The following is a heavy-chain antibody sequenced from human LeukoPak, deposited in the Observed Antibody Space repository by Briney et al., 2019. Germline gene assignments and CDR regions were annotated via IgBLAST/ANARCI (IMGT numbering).Heavy chain of an antibody. J-gene: IGHJ4*02. Sequence: GGSLRLSCAASGFTFSSYSMNWVRQAPAKGLEWVSSISSSSSYIYYADSVKGQFTISRDNAKNSLYLQMNSLRAEDTAVYYCARDSDGGYNPFDYWGQGTLVTVSS. CDR1: GFTFSSYS. CDR2: ISSSSSYI. CDR3: ARDSDGGYNPFDY. V-gene: IGHV3-21*01. D-gene: IGHD5-24*01.